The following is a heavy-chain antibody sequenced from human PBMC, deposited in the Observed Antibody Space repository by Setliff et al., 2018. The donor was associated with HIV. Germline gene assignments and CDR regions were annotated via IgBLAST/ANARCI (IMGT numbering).Heavy chain of an antibody. CDR3: ARHRVITGSFDS. J-gene: IGHJ4*02. D-gene: IGHD3-10*01. CDR1: DVSIRSSDYY. Sequence: PSETLSLTCTVSDVSIRSSDYYWGRIRQPPGKGLEWIGSIFYSGRAFYNPSLKSRVTMSVDTSKNQFSLKVNSVTAADTAVFYCARHRVITGSFDSWSQGTLVTVSS. V-gene: IGHV4-39*01. CDR2: IFYSGRA.